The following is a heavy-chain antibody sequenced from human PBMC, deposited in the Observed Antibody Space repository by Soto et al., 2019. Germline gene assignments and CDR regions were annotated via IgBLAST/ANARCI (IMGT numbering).Heavy chain of an antibody. CDR1: GGTFSSYT. Sequence: QVQLVQSGAEVKKPGSSVKVSCKASGGTFSSYTISWVRQAPGQGLEWMGRIIPILGIANYAQKFQGRVTITADKSTSTAYMELSSLRSEDTAVYYCARAKPGKQQLPDYWGQGTLVTVSS. CDR3: ARAKPGKQQLPDY. CDR2: IIPILGIA. J-gene: IGHJ4*02. V-gene: IGHV1-69*02. D-gene: IGHD6-13*01.